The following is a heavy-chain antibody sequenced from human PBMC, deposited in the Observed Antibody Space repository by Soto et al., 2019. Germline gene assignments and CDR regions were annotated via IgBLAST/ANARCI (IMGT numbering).Heavy chain of an antibody. V-gene: IGHV3-13*01. J-gene: IGHJ6*02. CDR3: VRQHGSPYYYYGLDV. CDR1: GFTLSSYD. CDR2: IGTAGDT. Sequence: EAQLMESGGGLVQPGGSLRLACAASGFTLSSYDMHWVRQATGKGLEWVSGIGTAGDTHYPGSVKGRFTISRENAKNSLYLQMNSLRAEDTAVYYCVRQHGSPYYYYGLDVWGHGTTVTVSS.